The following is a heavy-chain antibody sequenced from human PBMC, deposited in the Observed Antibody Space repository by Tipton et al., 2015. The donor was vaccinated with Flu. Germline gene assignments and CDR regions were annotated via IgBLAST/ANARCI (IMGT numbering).Heavy chain of an antibody. J-gene: IGHJ4*02. V-gene: IGHV3-49*04. D-gene: IGHD1-14*01. CDR3: ITSNTPIYRTLEFDY. CDR1: GFTFGDYA. CDR2: IRSKAYGGTT. Sequence: SLRLSCTASGFTFGDYAMSWVRQAPGKGLEWIGFIRSKAYGGTTEYAASVKGRFTISRDDSKSIAYLQMNSLKTEDTAVYYCITSNTPIYRTLEFDYWGQGTLVTVSS.